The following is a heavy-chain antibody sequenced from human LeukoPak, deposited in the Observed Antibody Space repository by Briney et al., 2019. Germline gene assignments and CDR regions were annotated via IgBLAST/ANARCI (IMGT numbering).Heavy chain of an antibody. CDR2: LNPNSRGT. D-gene: IGHD5-18*01. V-gene: IGHV1-2*02. CDR3: ARRAREYSHDAFDI. CDR1: GYTFTDYY. J-gene: IGHJ3*02. Sequence: ASVKVSCKASGYTFTDYYMHWVRQAPGQGLECMGWLNPNSRGTDSAQKFQGRFSMTRDTSISTAYMELSRLRSDDTAVYYCARRAREYSHDAFDIWGQGTMVTVSS.